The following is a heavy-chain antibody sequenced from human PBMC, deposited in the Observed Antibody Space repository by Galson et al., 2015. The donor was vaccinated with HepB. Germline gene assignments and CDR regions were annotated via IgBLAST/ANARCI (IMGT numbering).Heavy chain of an antibody. Sequence: SLRLSCAASGFRFSIFWMSWARQAPGKGLEWVANIKEDGSKEFYVDSVRGRFAISRDNAKNSVYLQMNSLRVEDTAVYFCATTTHWVQVNYWGQGTPVTVSS. CDR2: IKEDGSKE. V-gene: IGHV3-7*01. J-gene: IGHJ4*02. CDR3: ATTTHWVQVNY. CDR1: GFRFSIFW. D-gene: IGHD7-27*01.